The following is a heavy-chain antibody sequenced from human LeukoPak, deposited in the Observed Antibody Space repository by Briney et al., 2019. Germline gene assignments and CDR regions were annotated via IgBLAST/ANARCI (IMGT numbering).Heavy chain of an antibody. CDR3: ARESCSGGSWWSPGSLNWFDP. J-gene: IGHJ5*02. CDR1: GYTFTSYY. D-gene: IGHD2-15*01. CDR2: INPSGGST. V-gene: IGHV1-46*01. Sequence: ASVKVSCKASGYTFTSYYMHWVRQAPGQGLEWMGIINPSGGSTSYAQKFQGRVTMTRDTSTSTVYMELSSLRSEDTAVYYCARESCSGGSWWSPGSLNWFDPWGQGTLVTVSS.